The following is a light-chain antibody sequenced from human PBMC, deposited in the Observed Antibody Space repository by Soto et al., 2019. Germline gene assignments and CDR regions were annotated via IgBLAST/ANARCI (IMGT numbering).Light chain of an antibody. J-gene: IGLJ1*01. CDR3: SSYTSSSSLYV. CDR2: EVS. Sequence: QSVLTQPPSVSGAPGQRVSISCTGTSSDVGGYNYVSWYQQHPGTAPKLMIYEVSNRPSGLSNRFSGSKSGNTASLTISGLQAEDEADYYCSSYTSSSSLYVFGTGTKVTVL. V-gene: IGLV2-14*01. CDR1: SSDVGGYNY.